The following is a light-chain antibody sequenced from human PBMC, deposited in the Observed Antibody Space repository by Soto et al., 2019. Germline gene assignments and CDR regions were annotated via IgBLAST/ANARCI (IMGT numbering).Light chain of an antibody. V-gene: IGLV2-23*01. J-gene: IGLJ2*01. CDR2: EGS. Sequence: QSALTQPPSVSGSPGQSITISCTGTSSDVGSYNLVSWYQQHPGKAPKLMIYEGSKRPSGVSNRFSGSKSGNTASLTISGVQAEDEADYYCCSYAGSSTDVVFGGGTKLTVL. CDR1: SSDVGSYNL. CDR3: CSYAGSSTDVV.